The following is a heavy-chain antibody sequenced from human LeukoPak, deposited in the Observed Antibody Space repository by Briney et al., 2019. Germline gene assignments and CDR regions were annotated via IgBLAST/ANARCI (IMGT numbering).Heavy chain of an antibody. Sequence: ASVKVSCTASGYTFTSYGISWVRQAPGQGLEWMGWISAYNGNTNYAQKLQGRVTMTTDTSTSTAYMELRSLRSDDTAVYYCARRTYSSSSSIFDYWGQGTLVTVSS. D-gene: IGHD6-6*01. CDR2: ISAYNGNT. J-gene: IGHJ4*02. CDR1: GYTFTSYG. V-gene: IGHV1-18*01. CDR3: ARRTYSSSSSIFDY.